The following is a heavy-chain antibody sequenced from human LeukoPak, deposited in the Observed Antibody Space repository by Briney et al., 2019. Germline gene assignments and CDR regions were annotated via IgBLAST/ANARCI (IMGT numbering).Heavy chain of an antibody. D-gene: IGHD7-27*01. V-gene: IGHV4-34*01. CDR3: AGRELGIYYFDY. CDR2: INHSGST. J-gene: IGHJ4*02. Sequence: PSETLSLTCAVYGGSFSGYYWSWIRQPPGKGLEWIGEINHSGSTNYNPSLKSRVTISVDTSKNQFSLKLSSVTAADTAVYYCAGRELGIYYFDYWGQGTLVTVSS. CDR1: GGSFSGYY.